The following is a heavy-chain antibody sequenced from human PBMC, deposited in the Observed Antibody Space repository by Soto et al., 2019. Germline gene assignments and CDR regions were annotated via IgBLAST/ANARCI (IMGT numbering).Heavy chain of an antibody. CDR1: GFTFSSYG. CDR2: ISYDGSNK. J-gene: IGHJ4*02. CDR3: AKRWYYGSGSYESYFDY. V-gene: IGHV3-30*18. Sequence: QVQLVGSGGGVVQPGRSLRLSCAASGFTFSSYGMHWVRQAPGKGLEWVAVISYDGSNKYYADSVKGRFTISRENSKNTLYLQMNSLRAEDTAVYYCAKRWYYGSGSYESYFDYWGQGTLVTVSS. D-gene: IGHD3-10*01.